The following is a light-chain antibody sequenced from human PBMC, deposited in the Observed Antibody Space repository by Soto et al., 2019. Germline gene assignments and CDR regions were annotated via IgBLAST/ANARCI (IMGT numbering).Light chain of an antibody. CDR1: QNISIY. CDR2: TVS. V-gene: IGKV1-39*01. CDR3: QQSSSTPPFT. J-gene: IGKJ3*01. Sequence: DIQMTKSPSSLSASVGDRVTITCRASQNISIYLNWYQQKPGKAPKLLMYTVSNLQSGVPSRVSADGSGKDFTLTISSLQPEDFATYYCQQSSSTPPFTVGPGTKVDIK.